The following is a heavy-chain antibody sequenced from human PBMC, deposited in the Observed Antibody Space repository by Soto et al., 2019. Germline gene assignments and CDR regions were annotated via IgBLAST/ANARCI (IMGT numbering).Heavy chain of an antibody. J-gene: IGHJ3*02. CDR2: IYPAASDT. D-gene: IGHD3-3*01. CDR1: GFDFGTSW. CDR3: ATQSYYDFWSGYPSHHDAFDI. V-gene: IGHV5-51*01. Sequence: GESLKISCQGFGFDFGTSWIAWVRQMPGKGPEWMAIIYPAASDTKYSPSFRDHVTISADKSISTAYLQWSSLKASDSAMYYCATQSYYDFWSGYPSHHDAFDIWGQGTMVTVSS.